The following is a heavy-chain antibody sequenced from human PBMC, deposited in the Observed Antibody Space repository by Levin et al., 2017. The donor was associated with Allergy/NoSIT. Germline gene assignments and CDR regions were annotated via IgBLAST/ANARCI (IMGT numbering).Heavy chain of an antibody. CDR1: GDSISRGFYY. CDR2: IYVTGST. Sequence: SETLSLTCSVSGDSISRGFYYWSWIRQPAGEGLEWIGRIYVTGSTTYSPSLKSRVTISLDRSKDQVSLKINSGTAADTAVYYCARDLEGFSGYNPYCYMDVWGKGTTVTVSS. J-gene: IGHJ6*03. D-gene: IGHD5-12*01. V-gene: IGHV4-61*02. CDR3: ARDLEGFSGYNPYCYMDV.